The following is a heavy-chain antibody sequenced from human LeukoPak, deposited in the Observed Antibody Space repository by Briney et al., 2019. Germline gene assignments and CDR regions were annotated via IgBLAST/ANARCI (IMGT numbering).Heavy chain of an antibody. D-gene: IGHD3-22*01. CDR2: TNPNSGGS. CDR3: ARVAQHWYCYGSSGFRYYFDY. Sequence: ASVNVSCKASGYTFTRYYMHWVRQAPGQGLEWMGGTNPNSGGSNYPQKFHGRVAITTDTSTTTHSLELRQRRSDDTAVYYCARVAQHWYCYGSSGFRYYFDYWGQGTLVTVSS. V-gene: IGHV1-2*02. CDR1: GYTFTRYY. J-gene: IGHJ4*02.